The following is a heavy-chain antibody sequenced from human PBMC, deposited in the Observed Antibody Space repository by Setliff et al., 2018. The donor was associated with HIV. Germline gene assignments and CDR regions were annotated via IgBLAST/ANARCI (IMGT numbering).Heavy chain of an antibody. V-gene: IGHV4-39*01. D-gene: IGHD3-16*01. CDR1: GGSISSSSYY. CDR3: ARRGLRPRFNYYYYGMDV. CDR2: IYYSGST. Sequence: LSLTCTVSGGSISSSSYYWGWIRQPPGKGLEWIGSIYYSGSTYYNPSLKSRVTISVDTSKNQFSLKLSSVTAADTAVYYCARRGLRPRFNYYYYGMDVWGQGTTVTV. J-gene: IGHJ6*02.